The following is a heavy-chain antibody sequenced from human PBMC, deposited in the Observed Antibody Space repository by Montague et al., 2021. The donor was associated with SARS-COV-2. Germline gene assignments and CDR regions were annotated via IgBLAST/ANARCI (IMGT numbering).Heavy chain of an antibody. CDR3: ARGFDY. J-gene: IGHJ4*02. V-gene: IGHV4-61*05. CDR1: GGSISSSSYY. Sequence: SETLSLTCTVSGGSISSSSYYWGWIRQPPGKGLEWIGYIYYSGSTNYNPSLKSRVTISVDTSKSQFSLKLSSVTAADTAVYYCARGFDYWGQGTLVTVSS. CDR2: IYYSGST.